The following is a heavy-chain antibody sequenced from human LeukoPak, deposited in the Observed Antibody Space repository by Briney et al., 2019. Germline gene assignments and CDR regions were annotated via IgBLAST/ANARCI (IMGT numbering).Heavy chain of an antibody. Sequence: QPGGSLRLSCAASGFTFSNYAMSWVRPAPGKGLEWVSAISGSGGSTYYADSVKGRFTISRDNTNNILYLQMNSLRAEDTAVYYLAKMALTMIVVPYYMDVWGKGTTVTVSS. D-gene: IGHD3-22*01. CDR2: ISGSGGST. CDR3: AKMALTMIVVPYYMDV. J-gene: IGHJ6*03. CDR1: GFTFSNYA. V-gene: IGHV3-23*01.